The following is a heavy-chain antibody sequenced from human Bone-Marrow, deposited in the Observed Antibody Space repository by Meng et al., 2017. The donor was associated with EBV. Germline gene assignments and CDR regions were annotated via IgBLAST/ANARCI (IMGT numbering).Heavy chain of an antibody. V-gene: IGHV1-18*01. J-gene: IGHJ1*01. CDR3: AREVEYFQH. CDR2: ISAYNVNT. CDR1: GYTFTSYG. Sequence: QVHLVRLGAEGKKPGASLKVSCKASGYTFTSYGISWVRQAPGQGLEWMGWISAYNVNTNYAQKLQGRVTMTTDTSTSTTYMELRSLRSDDTAVYYCAREVEYFQHWGQGTLVTVSS. D-gene: IGHD2-15*01.